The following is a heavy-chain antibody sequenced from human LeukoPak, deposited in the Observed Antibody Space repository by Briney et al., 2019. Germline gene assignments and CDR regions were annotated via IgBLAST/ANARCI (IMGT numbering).Heavy chain of an antibody. J-gene: IGHJ3*02. CDR2: INPNSGGT. V-gene: IGHV1-2*02. D-gene: IGHD3-22*01. CDR1: GYTFTGYY. Sequence: ASVKVPCKASGYTFTGYYMHWVRQAPGQGLEWMGWINPNSGGTNYAQKFQGRVTMTRDTSISTAYMELSRLRSDDTVVYYCARDYYDSSGLAFDIWGQGTMVTVSS. CDR3: ARDYYDSSGLAFDI.